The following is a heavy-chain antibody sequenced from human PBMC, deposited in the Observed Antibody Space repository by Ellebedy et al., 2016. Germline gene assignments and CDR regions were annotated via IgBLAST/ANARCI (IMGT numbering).Heavy chain of an antibody. D-gene: IGHD2-21*01. J-gene: IGHJ2*01. V-gene: IGHV3-23*01. Sequence: GESLKISXAASGFTFKTYAMSWVRQAPGEGLEWVSTLSGSGPKTYYADSMQGRFTISRDNSKSTLYLQMNSLRAEDTAVYYCAKHETDGDYYFDLWGRGTLVTVSS. CDR2: LSGSGPKT. CDR1: GFTFKTYA. CDR3: AKHETDGDYYFDL.